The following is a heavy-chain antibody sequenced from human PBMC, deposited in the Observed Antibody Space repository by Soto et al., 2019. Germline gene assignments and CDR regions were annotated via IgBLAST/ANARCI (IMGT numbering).Heavy chain of an antibody. V-gene: IGHV3-21*01. Sequence: VQLGESGGGLVKPGGSLRLSCAASGFTFSSYSMNWVLQAPGQGLEWDSSISTSSSYIYYADSVKGRFTIFRDNAKNSLYLQRNSLRAKDTDVYYCARGPYDYIWWSYRPGRFDPWGQGTLVTVSS. CDR2: ISTSSSYI. D-gene: IGHD3-16*02. CDR3: ARGPYDYIWWSYRPGRFDP. J-gene: IGHJ5*02. CDR1: GFTFSSYS.